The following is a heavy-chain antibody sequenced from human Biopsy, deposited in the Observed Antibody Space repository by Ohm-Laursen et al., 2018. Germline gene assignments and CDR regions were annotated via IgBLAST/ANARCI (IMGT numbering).Heavy chain of an antibody. V-gene: IGHV4-4*07. CDR2: LYTSGDT. D-gene: IGHD1-7*01. CDR1: SGLISNYY. J-gene: IGHJ4*02. CDR3: ARGPKRLTGTSYFED. Sequence: TLSLTCTVSSGLISNYYWSWIRQPAGKGLEWIGRLYTSGDTNYNPSPKSRVSVSEDTTKNQFPLRMTSVTAADTAVYYCARGPKRLTGTSYFEDWGRGILVTVSS.